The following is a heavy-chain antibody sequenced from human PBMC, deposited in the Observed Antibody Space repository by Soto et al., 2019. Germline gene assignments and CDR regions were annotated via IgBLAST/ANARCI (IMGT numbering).Heavy chain of an antibody. V-gene: IGHV1-58*02. J-gene: IGHJ5*02. D-gene: IGHD1-26*01. CDR3: AAFVVGGPSGWFDP. CDR2: IVVGSGNT. CDR1: GFTFTRSA. Sequence: QMQLVQSGPEVKKPGTSVKVSCKASGFTFTRSAMQWVRQARGQRLEWIGWIVVGSGNTNYGQRFQDRVTLSRDMSTSTTYVELSNLRSEDTAVYYCAAFVVGGPSGWFDPGGQGTLVTVSS.